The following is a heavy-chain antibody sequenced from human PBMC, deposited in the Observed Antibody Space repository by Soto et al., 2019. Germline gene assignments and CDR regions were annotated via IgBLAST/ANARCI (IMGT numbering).Heavy chain of an antibody. V-gene: IGHV5-10-1*01. J-gene: IGHJ6*02. CDR3: AGGGVRGVITRTRDYYGMDV. Sequence: GESLKISCKGSGYSFTSYWISWVRQMPGKGLEWMGRIDPSDSYINYSPSFQGHVTISADKSISTAYLQWSSLKASDTAMYYCAGGGVRGVITRTRDYYGMDVWGQGTTVTVSS. CDR2: IDPSDSYI. D-gene: IGHD3-10*01. CDR1: GYSFTSYW.